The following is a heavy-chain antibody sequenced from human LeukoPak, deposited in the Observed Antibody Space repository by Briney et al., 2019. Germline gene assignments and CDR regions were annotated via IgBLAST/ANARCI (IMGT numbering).Heavy chain of an antibody. CDR1: GGSISSYY. D-gene: IGHD1-14*01. V-gene: IGHV4-59*08. CDR3: ARRRTHRNWFDP. CDR2: IYYSGST. J-gene: IGHJ5*02. Sequence: SETLSLTCTVSGGSISSYYWSWIRQPPGKGLEWIGYIYYSGSTNYNPSLKSRVTISVDTSKNQFSLKLSSVTAADTAVYYCARRRTHRNWFDPWGQGTLVTVSS.